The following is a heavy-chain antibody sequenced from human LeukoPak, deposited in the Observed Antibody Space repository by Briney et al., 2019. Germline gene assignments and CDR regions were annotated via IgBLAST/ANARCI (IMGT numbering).Heavy chain of an antibody. CDR2: ISYDGSSK. CDR3: ARDHQLQNGNWFDP. D-gene: IGHD2-2*01. CDR1: GFTFSSYG. V-gene: IGHV3-30*03. J-gene: IGHJ5*02. Sequence: PGRSLRLSCAASGFTFSSYGMHSVRQAPGKGLGWVAAISYDGSSKYYADSVKGRFSVSRDNSKNTLYLQMSSLRPEDTAVYYCARDHQLQNGNWFDPWGQGTLVTVSS.